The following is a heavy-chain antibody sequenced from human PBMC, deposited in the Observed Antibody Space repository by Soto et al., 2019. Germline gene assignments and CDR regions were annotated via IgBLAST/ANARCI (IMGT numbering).Heavy chain of an antibody. CDR1: GFTFSSFA. J-gene: IGHJ5*02. D-gene: IGHD3-3*01. CDR2: ISGRGDTT. CDR3: AKRDLEWLLVGPFDD. V-gene: IGHV3-23*01. Sequence: PGGSLRLSCAASGFTFSSFAMSWVRQAPGRGLEWVSSISGRGDTTYYADSVKGRFTISKDRSKNMVHLQMNSLRAEDTALYYCAKRDLEWLLVGPFDDWGRGTLVTVS.